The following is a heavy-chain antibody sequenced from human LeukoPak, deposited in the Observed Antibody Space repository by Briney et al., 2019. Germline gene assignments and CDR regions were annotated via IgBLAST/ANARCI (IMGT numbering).Heavy chain of an antibody. CDR2: IYSGGDT. CDR3: AKGGIAGLRGGFGA. CDR1: GFTVSSKY. J-gene: IGHJ3*01. V-gene: IGHV3-66*01. D-gene: IGHD3-3*01. Sequence: GGSLRLSCAASGFTVSSKYMSWVRQAPGKGLEWLSVIYSGGDTYYADSVKGRFTISRDNSRNILDLQMNSLKPEDTALYYCAKGGIAGLRGGFGAWGQGTMVIVSS.